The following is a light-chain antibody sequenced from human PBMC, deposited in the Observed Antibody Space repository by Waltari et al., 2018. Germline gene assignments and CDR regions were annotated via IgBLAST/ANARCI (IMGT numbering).Light chain of an antibody. CDR3: QQWDT. J-gene: IGKJ2*01. Sequence: DIQMTKSPSTLSASGGDRVTITCRASQTISSWLAWYQQKPGKAPKLLIYNASSLESGVPSRFSGSGSWTEFTLTISSLQPDDFATYYCQQWDTFGQGTKLEIK. CDR2: NAS. CDR1: QTISSW. V-gene: IGKV1-5*03.